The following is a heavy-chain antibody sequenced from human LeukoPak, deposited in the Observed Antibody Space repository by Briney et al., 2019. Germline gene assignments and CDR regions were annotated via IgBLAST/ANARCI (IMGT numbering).Heavy chain of an antibody. J-gene: IGHJ4*02. CDR3: ARAGIMATTPFGY. CDR1: GGSISSNY. Sequence: PSETLALTCTVSGGSISSNYWSWIRQPPGKGLEGIGYIFYSWSTNYNPPLKSRVTISVDPSHNQFSLRLAAVTAADTAVYYCARAGIMATTPFGYWGQGTLVSVSS. D-gene: IGHD5-24*01. V-gene: IGHV4-59*01. CDR2: IFYSWST.